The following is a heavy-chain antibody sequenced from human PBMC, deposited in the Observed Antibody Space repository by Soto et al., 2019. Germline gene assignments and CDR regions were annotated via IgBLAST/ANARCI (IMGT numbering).Heavy chain of an antibody. CDR3: ARDLAPGRVEPDAFDI. Sequence: PLRLSCAASGFTFSDYYMSRISQAPGKGLEWVSYISSSGSTIYYADSVKGRFTISRDNAKNSLYLQMNSLRAEDTAVYYCARDLAPGRVEPDAFDIWGQGTMVTVSS. V-gene: IGHV3-11*01. CDR2: ISSSGSTI. J-gene: IGHJ3*02. CDR1: GFTFSDYY. D-gene: IGHD1-1*01.